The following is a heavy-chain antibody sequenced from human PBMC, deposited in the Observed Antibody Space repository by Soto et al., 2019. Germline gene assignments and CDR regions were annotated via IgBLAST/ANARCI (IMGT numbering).Heavy chain of an antibody. D-gene: IGHD3-22*01. CDR2: IYYSGST. Sequence: SETLSLTCTVSGGSISSYYWSWIRQPPGKGLEWIGYIYYSGSTNYNPSLKSRVTISVDTSKNQFSLKLSSVTAADTAVYYCARHHYYAIDDWGQGTLVTVSS. V-gene: IGHV4-59*01. CDR3: ARHHYYAIDD. CDR1: GGSISSYY. J-gene: IGHJ4*02.